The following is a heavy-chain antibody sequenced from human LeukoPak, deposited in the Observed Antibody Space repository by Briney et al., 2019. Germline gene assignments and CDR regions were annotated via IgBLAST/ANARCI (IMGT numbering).Heavy chain of an antibody. V-gene: IGHV4-30-2*01. CDR2: IYHSGNT. Sequence: PSETLSLTCAVSGGSISSGGYSWSWIRQPPGKGLEWIGYIYHSGNTYYNPSLKSRVTILVDRSKNQFSLKLSSVTAADTAVYYCARGGDYYDNSGLDYWSQGTLVTVSS. CDR3: ARGGDYYDNSGLDY. CDR1: GGSISSGGYS. J-gene: IGHJ4*02. D-gene: IGHD3-22*01.